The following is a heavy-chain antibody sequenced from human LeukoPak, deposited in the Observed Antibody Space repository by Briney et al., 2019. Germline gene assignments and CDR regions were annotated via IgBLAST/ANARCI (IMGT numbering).Heavy chain of an antibody. CDR3: AKGSGYYSRGYYFDY. Sequence: GGSLRLSCAASGFTFSSYSMNWVRQAPGKGLEWVSSISSSSSYIYYADSVKGRFTISRDNAKNSLYLQMNSLRAEDTAVYYCAKGSGYYSRGYYFDYWGQGTLVTVSS. CDR1: GFTFSSYS. V-gene: IGHV3-21*04. D-gene: IGHD3-22*01. CDR2: ISSSSSYI. J-gene: IGHJ4*02.